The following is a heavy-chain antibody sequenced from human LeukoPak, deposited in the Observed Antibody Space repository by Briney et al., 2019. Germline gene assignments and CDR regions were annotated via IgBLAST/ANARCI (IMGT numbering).Heavy chain of an antibody. Sequence: PGGSLRLSCAASGFTFSSYSMNWVRQAPGEGLEWVSSISSSSSYIYYADSVKGRFTISRDNAKNSLYLQMNSLRAEDTAVYYCAREGSAPHYYYGMDVWGQGTTVTVSS. D-gene: IGHD3-10*01. V-gene: IGHV3-21*01. CDR2: ISSSSSYI. CDR1: GFTFSSYS. J-gene: IGHJ6*02. CDR3: AREGSAPHYYYGMDV.